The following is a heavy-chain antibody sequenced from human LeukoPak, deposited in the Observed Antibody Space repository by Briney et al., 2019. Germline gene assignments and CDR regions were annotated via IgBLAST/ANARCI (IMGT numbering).Heavy chain of an antibody. CDR3: ARRLDYYDSSGYRGYYFDY. J-gene: IGHJ4*02. CDR2: IYPGDSDA. CDR1: GYSFTSYW. Sequence: GESLKISCKGSGYSFTSYWIGWVRQMPGKGLEWMGIIYPGDSDARYSPSFQGQVTISADKSISTAYLQWSSLKASDTAMYYCARRLDYYDSSGYRGYYFDYWGQGTLVTVSS. V-gene: IGHV5-51*01. D-gene: IGHD3-22*01.